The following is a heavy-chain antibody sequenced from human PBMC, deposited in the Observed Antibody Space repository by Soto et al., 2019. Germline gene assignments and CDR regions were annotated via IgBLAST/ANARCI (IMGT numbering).Heavy chain of an antibody. CDR3: AIYWQEVSGFGMDV. V-gene: IGHV3-23*01. D-gene: IGHD2-15*01. Sequence: EVQLLESGGGLVQPGGSLRLSCVASGLTFSSYAMSWVRQGPGKGLEWVSVISSGGGSTYYADSVKGRFTISRDNSKNTFYLRMNNLRADDPAVYFCAIYWQEVSGFGMDVWGQGTTVTVSS. J-gene: IGHJ6*01. CDR1: GLTFSSYA. CDR2: ISSGGGST.